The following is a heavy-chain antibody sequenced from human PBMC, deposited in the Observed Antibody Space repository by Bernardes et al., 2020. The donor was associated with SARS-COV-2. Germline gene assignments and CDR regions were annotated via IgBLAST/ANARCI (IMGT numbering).Heavy chain of an antibody. J-gene: IGHJ4*02. Sequence: SETLSLTCTVSGGSISSNTYYWGWIRQPPGKGLEWLGSIYYSGSTYYSPFHKSRVTISVDTSKNQFSLKLNSVTAADTAVYYCARLYALTGNYKTYYFDCWGQGTLVTVSS. CDR1: GGSISSNTYY. CDR2: IYYSGST. V-gene: IGHV4-39*01. D-gene: IGHD3-9*01. CDR3: ARLYALTGNYKTYYFDC.